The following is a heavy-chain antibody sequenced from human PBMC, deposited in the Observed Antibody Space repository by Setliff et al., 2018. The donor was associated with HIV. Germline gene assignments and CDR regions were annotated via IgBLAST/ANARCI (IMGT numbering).Heavy chain of an antibody. J-gene: IGHJ3*02. V-gene: IGHV3-30*02. Sequence: GGSLRLSCAASGFTFRNYGMHWVRQAPGKGLEWVAFIRLDGSDKFYADSVKGRFTISRDNSKNTLYLQMNSLRAEDTVVYYCAKGHYSSGDSKQNGFDMWGQGTMVTVSS. CDR2: IRLDGSDK. CDR3: AKGHYSSGDSKQNGFDM. D-gene: IGHD3-22*01. CDR1: GFTFRNYG.